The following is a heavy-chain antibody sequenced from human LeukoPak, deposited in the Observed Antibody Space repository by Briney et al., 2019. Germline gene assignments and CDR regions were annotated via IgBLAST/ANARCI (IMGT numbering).Heavy chain of an antibody. CDR3: ATESRQVSGIVSARDY. CDR1: GFNFSSYA. Sequence: GGSLRLSCAASGFNFSSYAMSWVRQAPRKGLEWGSAISGSGDSTYYADPAKGRFTISRDHSKNMLYLQMSRLRAEDTAVYYCATESRQVSGIVSARDYWGQGTLVTVSS. D-gene: IGHD6-13*01. V-gene: IGHV3-23*01. CDR2: ISGSGDST. J-gene: IGHJ4*02.